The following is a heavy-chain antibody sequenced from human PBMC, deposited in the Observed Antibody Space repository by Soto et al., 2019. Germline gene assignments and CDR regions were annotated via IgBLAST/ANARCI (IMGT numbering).Heavy chain of an antibody. D-gene: IGHD3-16*01. V-gene: IGHV3-53*01. CDR3: VRPRPSGENYGMDV. J-gene: IGHJ6*02. Sequence: GGSLRLSCVASGLTVSHNYMAWVRQAPEMGLEWVSILYTEGTTYYADSVKGRFTISRDSSKNTLFLQVDSLRAEDTAVYYCVRPRPSGENYGMDVWGQGTTVTSP. CDR1: GLTVSHNY. CDR2: LYTEGTT.